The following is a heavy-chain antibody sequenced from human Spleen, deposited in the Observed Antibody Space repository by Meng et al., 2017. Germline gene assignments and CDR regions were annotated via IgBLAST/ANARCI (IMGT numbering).Heavy chain of an antibody. Sequence: GGSLRLSCTASGFTFSSYAMSWVRQAPGKGLEWVSAIGGSGATTYYADSVKGRFTISRDNSKSTLFMQIDSLRAEDTAVYYCARGHLGYCSGNSCPDFDHWGQGTLVTVSS. V-gene: IGHV3-23*01. CDR2: IGGSGATT. J-gene: IGHJ4*02. D-gene: IGHD2-15*01. CDR3: ARGHLGYCSGNSCPDFDH. CDR1: GFTFSSYA.